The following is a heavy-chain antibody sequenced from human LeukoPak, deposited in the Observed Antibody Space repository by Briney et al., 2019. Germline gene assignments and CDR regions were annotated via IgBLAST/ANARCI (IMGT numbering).Heavy chain of an antibody. J-gene: IGHJ4*02. CDR1: GGSMSTYY. Sequence: PSETLSLTCTVSGGSMSTYYWSWIRQPPGKGLEWIGYIYYSGSTNYNPSLKSRVIISVDTSENQFSLKLSSVTAADTAVYSCAREHSYYDSSGYYYGSGYFDYWGQGTLVTVSS. CDR2: IYYSGST. CDR3: AREHSYYDSSGYYYGSGYFDY. D-gene: IGHD3-22*01. V-gene: IGHV4-59*01.